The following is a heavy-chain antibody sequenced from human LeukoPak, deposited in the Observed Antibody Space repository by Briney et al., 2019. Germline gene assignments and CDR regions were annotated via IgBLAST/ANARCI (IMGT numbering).Heavy chain of an antibody. CDR3: TREDYGVDS. V-gene: IGHV3-7*01. Sequence: GGSLRLSCAASGFSFSGFWMSWVRQAPRGGLEWGANIKQDGSENYYVDSVKGRFIISRDNARNSLYLQMNSLRAEDTAMYYCTREDYGVDSWGQGTLVTVAS. CDR1: GFSFSGFW. CDR2: IKQDGSEN. J-gene: IGHJ4*02. D-gene: IGHD3-16*01.